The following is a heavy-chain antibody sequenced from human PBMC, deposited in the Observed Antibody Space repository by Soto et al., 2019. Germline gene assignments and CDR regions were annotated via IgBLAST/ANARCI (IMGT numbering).Heavy chain of an antibody. J-gene: IGHJ4*02. CDR2: IWYDGSNK. CDR1: GFTFSSYG. D-gene: IGHD3-3*01. CDR3: ARDRLYDFWSGYYELDY. V-gene: IGHV3-33*01. Sequence: GGSLRLSCAASGFTFSSYGMHWVRQAPGKGLEWVAVIWYDGSNKYYADSVKGRFTISRDNSKNTLYLQMNSLRAEDTAVYYCARDRLYDFWSGYYELDYWGQGTLVTVSS.